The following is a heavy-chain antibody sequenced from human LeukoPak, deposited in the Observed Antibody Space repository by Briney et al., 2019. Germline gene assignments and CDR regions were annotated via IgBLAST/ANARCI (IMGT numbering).Heavy chain of an antibody. J-gene: IGHJ4*02. CDR3: ARDNAN. V-gene: IGHV3-7*04. CDR2: IKQDGTEK. Sequence: GGSLRLSCAASGFTFSDYYMSWVRQAPGKGLEWVANIKQDGTEKYYVDSVKGRFTISRDNAKNSLYLQMNSLRAEDTALYYCARDNANWGQGTLVTVSS. CDR1: GFTFSDYY.